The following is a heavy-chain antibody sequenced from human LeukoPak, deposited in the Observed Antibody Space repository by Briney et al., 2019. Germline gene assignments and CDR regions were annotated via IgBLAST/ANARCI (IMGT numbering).Heavy chain of an antibody. CDR2: INPNSGGT. D-gene: IGHD2-15*01. V-gene: IGHV1-2*06. J-gene: IGHJ6*03. CDR1: GYTFTGYY. CDR3: ARDPDRLGYCSGGSCYYYMDV. Sequence: GASVKVSCKASGYTFTGYYMHWVRQAPGQGLEWMGRINPNSGGTNYAQKFQGRVTTTRDTSISTAYMELSRLRSDDTAVYYCARDPDRLGYCSGGSCYYYMDVWGKGTTVTVSS.